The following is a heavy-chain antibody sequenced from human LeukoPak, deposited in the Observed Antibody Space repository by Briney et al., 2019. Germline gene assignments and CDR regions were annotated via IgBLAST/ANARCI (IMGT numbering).Heavy chain of an antibody. CDR1: GYRFISYW. J-gene: IGHJ4*02. CDR2: IFPADSDT. V-gene: IGHV5-51*01. CDR3: AMGRTVVTIDY. D-gene: IGHD4-23*01. Sequence: GESLQISCKGSGYRFISYWITWVRQMPGKGLEWMAMIFPADSDTRYSPSFQGQVTISADKSISTAYLQWSSLKASDTAMYYCAMGRTVVTIDYWGQGTLVTVSS.